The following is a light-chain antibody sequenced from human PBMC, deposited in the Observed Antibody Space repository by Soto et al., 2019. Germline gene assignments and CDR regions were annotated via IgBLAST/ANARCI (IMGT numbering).Light chain of an antibody. V-gene: IGLV2-14*01. CDR3: SLYSSSSIHVV. CDR2: DVS. J-gene: IGLJ2*01. CDR1: SSDVGGYNY. Sequence: SALTQPASVSGSPGQSITISCTGNSSDVGGYNYVSWYQQHPGKAPKLIIFDVSNRPSEVSDRFSGSKSGNTAALTISGLQAEDEADSYCSLYSSSSIHVVFGGGTKITVL.